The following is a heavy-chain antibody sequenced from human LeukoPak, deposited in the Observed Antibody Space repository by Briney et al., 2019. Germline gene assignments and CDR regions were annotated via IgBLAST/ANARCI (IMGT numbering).Heavy chain of an antibody. V-gene: IGHV1-2*02. D-gene: IGHD3-22*01. CDR3: AREGYYDSSGYSNWFDP. CDR2: INPNSGGT. J-gene: IGHJ5*02. Sequence: ASVKVSCKASGYTFTGYYMHWVRQAPGQGLEWVGWINPNSGGTNYAQKFQGRVTMTRDTSISTAYMELSRLRSDDTAVYYCAREGYYDSSGYSNWFDPWGQGTLVTVSS. CDR1: GYTFTGYY.